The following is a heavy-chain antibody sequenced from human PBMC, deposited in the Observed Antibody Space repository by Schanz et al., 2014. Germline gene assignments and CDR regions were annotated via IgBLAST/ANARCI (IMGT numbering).Heavy chain of an antibody. CDR3: AKEKGDCSSTSCSYYFDY. Sequence: VQLVESGGGVVRPGGSLSLSCAASGFTFSNYAMSWVRQAPGKGLEWVSFIYGGSTYYTDSVKGRFTISRDNSKNTLYLQMNSLRAEDTAVYYCAKEKGDCSSTSCSYYFDYWGQGTLVTVSS. CDR2: IYGGST. CDR1: GFTFSNYA. D-gene: IGHD2-2*01. J-gene: IGHJ4*02. V-gene: IGHV3-66*01.